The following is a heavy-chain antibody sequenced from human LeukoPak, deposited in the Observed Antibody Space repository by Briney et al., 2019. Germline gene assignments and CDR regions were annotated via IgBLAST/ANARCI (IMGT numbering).Heavy chain of an antibody. CDR3: ARVTTAGPAAFDI. J-gene: IGHJ3*02. CDR2: INPNSGGT. D-gene: IGHD6-19*01. CDR1: GYTFTGYY. V-gene: IGHV1-2*04. Sequence: ASVKVSFKASGYTFTGYYMHWVRQAPGQGLEWMGWINPNSGGTNYAQKFQGWVTMTRDTSISTAYMELSRLRSDDTVVYYCARVTTAGPAAFDIWGQGTMVTVSS.